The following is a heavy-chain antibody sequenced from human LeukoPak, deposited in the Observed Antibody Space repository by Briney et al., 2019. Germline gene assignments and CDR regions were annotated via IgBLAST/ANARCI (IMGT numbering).Heavy chain of an antibody. CDR1: GFTFSHHN. CDR2: VTSNEYNT. D-gene: IGHD2/OR15-2a*01. J-gene: IGHJ4*02. Sequence: GGSLRLSCSASGFTFSHHNMHWVRQAPGKGLEYVSTVTSNEYNTYYADSVKARFTISRDNSKNTLYLQMSSLRAEDTAVYYCAKDLGGYYAFDSWGQGTLVTVSS. CDR3: AKDLGGYYAFDS. V-gene: IGHV3-64D*06.